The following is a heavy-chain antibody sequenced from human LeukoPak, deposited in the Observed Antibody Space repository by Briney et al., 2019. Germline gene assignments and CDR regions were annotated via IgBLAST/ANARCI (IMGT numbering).Heavy chain of an antibody. CDR1: GLTFSSYG. Sequence: QPGRSLRLSCAASGLTFSSYGMHWVRQAPGKGLEWVAVISYDGSNKYYADSVKGRFTISGDNSKNTLYLQMNSLRAEDTALYYCSKDTGFLAAAPTAMDVWGQGTTVTVSS. CDR2: ISYDGSNK. D-gene: IGHD6-13*01. V-gene: IGHV3-30*18. CDR3: SKDTGFLAAAPTAMDV. J-gene: IGHJ6*02.